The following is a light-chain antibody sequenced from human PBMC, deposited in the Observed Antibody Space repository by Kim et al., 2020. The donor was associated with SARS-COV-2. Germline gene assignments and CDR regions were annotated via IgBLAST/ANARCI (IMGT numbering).Light chain of an antibody. Sequence: GQSDTIFCTGTSRVIGGDNNDSWYQQHHGKHPKILIYAVNWPPSGVPDRCSGSESGSKASLSPSGLQAEDVAHYYCCSYAGSFSAVFGGGTKLTV. V-gene: IGLV2-11*01. J-gene: IGLJ2*01. CDR3: CSYAGSFSAV. CDR1: SRVIGGDNN. CDR2: AVN.